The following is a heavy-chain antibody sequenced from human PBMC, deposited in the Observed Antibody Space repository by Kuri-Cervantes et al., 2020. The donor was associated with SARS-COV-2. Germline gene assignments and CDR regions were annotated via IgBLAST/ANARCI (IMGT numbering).Heavy chain of an antibody. V-gene: IGHV3-11*04. D-gene: IGHD3-3*01. CDR2: ISSSGSTI. CDR3: ARGDFWSGYYIDY. J-gene: IGHJ4*02. CDR1: GGSISSGDYY. Sequence: GESLKISCTVSGGSISSGDYYWSWIRQPPGKGLEWVSCISSSGSTIYYADSVKGRFTISRDNAKNSLYLQMNSLRAEDTAVYYCARGDFWSGYYIDYWGQGTLVTVSS.